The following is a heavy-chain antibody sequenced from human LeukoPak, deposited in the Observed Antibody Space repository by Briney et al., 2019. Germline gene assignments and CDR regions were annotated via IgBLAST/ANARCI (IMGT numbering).Heavy chain of an antibody. V-gene: IGHV4-59*01. Sequence: PSETLSLTCTVSGGSISSYYWSWIRQPPGKGLEWIGYIYYSGSTNYNPSLESRVTISVDTSKNQFSLKLSSVTAADTAVYYCASTGIAAAGTWDYWGQGTLVTVSS. J-gene: IGHJ4*02. CDR2: IYYSGST. D-gene: IGHD6-13*01. CDR1: GGSISSYY. CDR3: ASTGIAAAGTWDY.